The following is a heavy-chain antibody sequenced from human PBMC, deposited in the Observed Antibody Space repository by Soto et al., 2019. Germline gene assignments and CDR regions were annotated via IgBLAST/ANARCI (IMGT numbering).Heavy chain of an antibody. CDR3: ARVDRGYSYGYRLDP. D-gene: IGHD5-18*01. V-gene: IGHV3-48*02. J-gene: IGHJ5*02. CDR1: GVRVYISL. Sequence: PGGSLSISCASSGVRVYISLMTLSCKAQGKGLEWVSYISSSSSNIYYADTVKGRFTISRDNAKNSLYLQMNSLRDEDTAVYYCARVDRGYSYGYRLDPWGRGTLVTVSS. CDR2: ISSSSSNI.